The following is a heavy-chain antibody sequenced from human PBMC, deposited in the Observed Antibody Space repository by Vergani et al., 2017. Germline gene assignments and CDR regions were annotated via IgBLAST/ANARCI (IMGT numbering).Heavy chain of an antibody. D-gene: IGHD3-16*02. V-gene: IGHV1-69*06. CDR1: GGTFSSYA. Sequence: QVQLVQSGAEVKKPGSSVKVSCKASGGTFSSYAISWVRQAPGQGLEWMGGIIPIFGTANYAQKFQGRVTITADKSTSTAYMELSSLRSEDTAVYYCTMTPKEGIVIVDFDYWGQGTLVTVSS. CDR2: IIPIFGTA. J-gene: IGHJ4*02. CDR3: TMTPKEGIVIVDFDY.